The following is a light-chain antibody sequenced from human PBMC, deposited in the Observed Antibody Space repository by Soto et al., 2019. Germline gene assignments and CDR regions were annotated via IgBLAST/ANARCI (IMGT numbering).Light chain of an antibody. V-gene: IGKV3-11*01. Sequence: EVVMTLSPATLSVSPVERATLSCMASQSVSSYLAWYRQIPGQAPRLLIYDASKRATGIPDRFSGGGSGTDFTLTISSLEPEDFAVYYCQVRTNWSIAFGRGTRLEIK. CDR2: DAS. CDR3: QVRTNWSIA. J-gene: IGKJ5*01. CDR1: QSVSSY.